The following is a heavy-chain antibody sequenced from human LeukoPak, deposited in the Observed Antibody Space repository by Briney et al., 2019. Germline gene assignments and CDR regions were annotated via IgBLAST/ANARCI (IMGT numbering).Heavy chain of an antibody. D-gene: IGHD5-18*01. CDR1: GFTFSSYW. CDR3: ARIGYSSSAFDF. CDR2: IKQDGSVK. Sequence: GGSLRLSCAASGFTFSSYWMSWVRQAPGKGLEWVANIKQDGSVKYYVDSVKGRFTISRDNARNSVYLQMNNLRVEDTAVYYCARIGYSSSAFDFWGQGTMVTVSS. J-gene: IGHJ3*01. V-gene: IGHV3-7*01.